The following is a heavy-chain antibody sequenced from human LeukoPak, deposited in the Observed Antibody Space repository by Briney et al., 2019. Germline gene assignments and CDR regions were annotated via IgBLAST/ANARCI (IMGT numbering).Heavy chain of an antibody. CDR1: GDSISSYY. V-gene: IGHV4-4*07. J-gene: IGHJ6*02. CDR2: IYASGST. CDR3: AVTMVRGVSGMDV. D-gene: IGHD3-10*01. Sequence: SETLSLTCSVSGDSISSYYWSWLRQPAGKGLEWIGRIYASGSTNYNPSLKSRVTMSVDTSKNQFSLKLTSVTAADTAVYYCAVTMVRGVSGMDVWGQGTTVTVSS.